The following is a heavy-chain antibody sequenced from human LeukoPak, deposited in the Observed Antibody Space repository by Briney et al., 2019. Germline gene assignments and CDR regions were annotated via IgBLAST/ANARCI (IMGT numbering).Heavy chain of an antibody. J-gene: IGHJ4*02. Sequence: GGSLRLSCAISGFTFNNYAMTWVRQAPGKGLEWVSTISGSGGRIYYVDSVKGRFTISRDNSKNTLYLQMNSLRAEDTAVYYCAKDRLDIIIIPAGNDYWGRGTLVTVSS. CDR3: AKDRLDIIIIPAGNDY. V-gene: IGHV3-23*01. D-gene: IGHD2-2*03. CDR1: GFTFNNYA. CDR2: ISGSGGRI.